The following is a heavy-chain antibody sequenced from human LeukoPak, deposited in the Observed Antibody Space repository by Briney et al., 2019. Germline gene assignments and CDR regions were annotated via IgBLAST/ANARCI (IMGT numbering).Heavy chain of an antibody. CDR2: FDPEDGET. D-gene: IGHD3-10*01. CDR3: AKEGSGTYYDYYYYYMDV. J-gene: IGHJ6*03. Sequence: ASVKVSCKVSGYTLTELSMHWVRQAPGKGLEWMGGFDPEDGETIYAQKFQGRVTMTEDTSTDTAYMELSSLRSEDTAVYYCAKEGSGTYYDYYYYYMDVWGKGTMVTISS. CDR1: GYTLTELS. V-gene: IGHV1-24*01.